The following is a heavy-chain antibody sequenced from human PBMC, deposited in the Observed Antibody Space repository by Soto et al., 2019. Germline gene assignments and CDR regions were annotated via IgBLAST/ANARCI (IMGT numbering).Heavy chain of an antibody. CDR1: GFSLTTSGVG. V-gene: IGHV2-5*02. Sequence: QITLNEYGPTPVKPRQTLTLTCTFSGFSLTTSGVGVGWIRQSPGKAPEWLALIYWDDDKRYSPSLKSRLTITKDASKDQVVLTMADVDPADTATYYCAHRGLRMVFGLVTTTAIYFDFWGQGTPVAVS. CDR2: IYWDDDK. CDR3: AHRGLRMVFGLVTTTAIYFDF. J-gene: IGHJ4*02. D-gene: IGHD3-3*01.